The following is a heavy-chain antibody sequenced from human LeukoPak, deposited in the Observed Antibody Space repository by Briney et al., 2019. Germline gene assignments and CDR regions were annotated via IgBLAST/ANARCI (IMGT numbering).Heavy chain of an antibody. Sequence: ASVKVSCKASGYTFTSYDINWVRQATGPGLEWMGWMNPNSGNTGYAQKFQGRVTMTRNTSISTAYMELSSLRSEDTAVYYCARASYGGNPSPSAVYYYYYYMDVWGKGTTVTVSS. CDR2: MNPNSGNT. J-gene: IGHJ6*03. CDR3: ARASYGGNPSPSAVYYYYYYMDV. V-gene: IGHV1-8*01. D-gene: IGHD4/OR15-4a*01. CDR1: GYTFTSYD.